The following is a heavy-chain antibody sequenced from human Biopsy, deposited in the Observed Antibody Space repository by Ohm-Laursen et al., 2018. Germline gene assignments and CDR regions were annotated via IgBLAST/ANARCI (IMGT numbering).Heavy chain of an antibody. CDR3: ARGNEVMVTGPYFFDY. D-gene: IGHD2-21*02. V-gene: IGHV4-59*01. CDR2: IYYSGST. Sequence: TLSLTCIVSGVSISSYFWNWIRQPPGKGLEWIGDIYYSGSTKYNPSLKSRVTISVDMSKSQLSLKLTSVTAADTAVYYCARGNEVMVTGPYFFDYWGQGTLVIVSS. J-gene: IGHJ4*02. CDR1: GVSISSYF.